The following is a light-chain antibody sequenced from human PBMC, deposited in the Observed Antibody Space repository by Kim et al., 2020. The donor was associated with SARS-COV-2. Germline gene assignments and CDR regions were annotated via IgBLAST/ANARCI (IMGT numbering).Light chain of an antibody. CDR3: QQRRTWPLT. V-gene: IGKV3-11*01. CDR2: DAS. J-gene: IGKJ4*01. CDR1: QSIGNW. Sequence: PGERAPLCCRASQSIGNWLAWYQQKSGQAPRLLIYDASNRATGIPARFSGSWSGTDFTLTISSLEPEDFAVYYCQQRRTWPLTFGGGTKLEIK.